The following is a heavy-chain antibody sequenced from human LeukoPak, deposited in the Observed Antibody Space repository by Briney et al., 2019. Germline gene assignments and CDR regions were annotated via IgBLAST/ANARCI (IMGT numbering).Heavy chain of an antibody. D-gene: IGHD1-1*01. V-gene: IGHV3-48*03. CDR2: ISSSSSTI. CDR1: GFTFGDFA. CDR3: ARGLIWKGDY. Sequence: PGRSLRLSCTASGFTFGDFAMSWVRQAPGKGLEWVSYISSSSSTIYYADSVKGRFTISRDNAKNSLYLQMNSLRAEDTAVYYCARGLIWKGDYWGQGTLVTVSS. J-gene: IGHJ4*02.